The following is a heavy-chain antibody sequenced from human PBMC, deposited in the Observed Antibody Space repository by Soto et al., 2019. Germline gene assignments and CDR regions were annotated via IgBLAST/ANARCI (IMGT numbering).Heavy chain of an antibody. V-gene: IGHV4-59*01. J-gene: IGHJ6*03. CDR3: ARGGLGDYGDYEYYYYYYMDV. CDR2: IYYSGST. Sequence: SETLSLTCTVSGGSISSYYWSWIRQPPGKGLEWIGYIYYSGSTNYNPSLKSRVTISVDTSKNQFSLKLSSVTAADTAVYYCARGGLGDYGDYEYYYYYYMDVWGKGTTVTVSS. CDR1: GGSISSYY. D-gene: IGHD4-17*01.